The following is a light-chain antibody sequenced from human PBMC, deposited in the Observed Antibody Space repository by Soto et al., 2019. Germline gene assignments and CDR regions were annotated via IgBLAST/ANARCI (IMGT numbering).Light chain of an antibody. CDR2: EDN. V-gene: IGLV6-57*04. Sequence: VTQPHSVSESPGKTVTISCTRSSGSIASNYVQWYQQRPGSAPTTVIYEDNQRPSGVPDRFSGSIDSSSNSASLTISGLKTEDEADYYCQSYDSSNLYVFGTGTKVTVL. J-gene: IGLJ1*01. CDR1: SGSIASNY. CDR3: QSYDSSNLYV.